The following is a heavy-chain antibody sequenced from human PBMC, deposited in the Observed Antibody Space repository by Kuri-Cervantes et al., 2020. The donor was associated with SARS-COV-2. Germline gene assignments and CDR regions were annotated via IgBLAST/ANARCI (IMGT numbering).Heavy chain of an antibody. CDR3: ARESKYPMMYYYYGMDV. J-gene: IGHJ6*02. CDR1: GFTFSSYA. V-gene: IGHV3-33*08. D-gene: IGHD3-22*01. Sequence: GESLKISCAASGFTFSSYAMHWVRQAPGKGLEWVAVIWYDGSNKYYADSVKGRFTTSRDNSKNTLYLQMNSLRAEDTAVYYCARESKYPMMYYYYGMDVWGQGTTVTVSS. CDR2: IWYDGSNK.